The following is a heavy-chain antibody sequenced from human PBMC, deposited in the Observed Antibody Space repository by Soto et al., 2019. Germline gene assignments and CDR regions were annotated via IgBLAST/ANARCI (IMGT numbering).Heavy chain of an antibody. J-gene: IGHJ4*02. CDR2: ISGSGGST. CDR3: AKDGPLGFGGVIGY. CDR1: GYTFSSYA. Sequence: VQLVQSGAEVKKPGASVKVSCKASGYTFSSYAMSWVRQAPGKGLEWVSAISGSGGSTYYADSVKGRFTISRDNSKNTLYLQMNSLRAEDTAVYYCAKDGPLGFGGVIGYWGQGTLVTVSS. D-gene: IGHD3-16*02. V-gene: IGHV3-23*04.